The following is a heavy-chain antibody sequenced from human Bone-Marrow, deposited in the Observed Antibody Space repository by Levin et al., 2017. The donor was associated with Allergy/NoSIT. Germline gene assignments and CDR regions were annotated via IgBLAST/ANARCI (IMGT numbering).Heavy chain of an antibody. Sequence: SETLSLTCTVSGGSIRSGHHYWSWIRQTAGKGLEWIGRINTSGSSNYNPSLKSRVTISVDASKNQFSLRLSSVTAADTAVYYCARDQVTMIRGVLVTDADAYYYDMDVWGNGTTVTVSS. J-gene: IGHJ6*03. CDR2: INTSGSS. V-gene: IGHV4-61*02. CDR3: ARDQVTMIRGVLVTDADAYYYDMDV. CDR1: GGSIRSGHHY. D-gene: IGHD3-10*01.